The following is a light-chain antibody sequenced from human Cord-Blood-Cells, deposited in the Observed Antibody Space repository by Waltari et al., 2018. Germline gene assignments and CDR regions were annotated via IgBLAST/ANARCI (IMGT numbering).Light chain of an antibody. CDR3: MQALQTPLT. V-gene: IGKV2-28*01. CDR1: QSLLHSNGYNY. J-gene: IGKJ4*01. CDR2: LGS. Sequence: IVMTQSPLSLPVTPGEPASSSCRSSQSLLHSNGYNYLDWYLQKPGQSPQLLIYLGSNRSSGVPDRFSGSGSGTDFTLKISRVEAEDVGVYYCMQALQTPLTFGGGTKVEIK.